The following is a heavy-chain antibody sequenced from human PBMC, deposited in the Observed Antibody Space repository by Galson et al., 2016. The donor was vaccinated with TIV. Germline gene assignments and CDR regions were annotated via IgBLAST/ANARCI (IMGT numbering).Heavy chain of an antibody. J-gene: IGHJ4*02. CDR2: ISHDGNNK. CDR3: TRDGRGNWKYVDYFDY. V-gene: IGHV3-30-3*01. D-gene: IGHD1-1*01. CDR1: GFTFDSYT. Sequence: SLRLSCAASGFTFDSYTFHWVRQTPGKGLEWVAIISHDGNNKDFADSVQGRFTISRDSSKSTVFLQMNSLRLEETAVYYCTRDGRGNWKYVDYFDYWGQGTLVTVSS.